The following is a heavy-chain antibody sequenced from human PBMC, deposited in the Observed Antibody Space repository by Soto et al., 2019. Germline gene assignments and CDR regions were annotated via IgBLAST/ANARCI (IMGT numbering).Heavy chain of an antibody. CDR1: GFTFSSYW. J-gene: IGHJ6*02. V-gene: IGHV3-74*01. CDR3: ARDPIRYFDWLSPANYYYYYGMDV. CDR2: INSDGSST. Sequence: GGSLRLSCAASGFTFSSYWMHWVRQAPGKGLVWVSRINSDGSSTSYAGSVKGRFTISRDNANNTLYLQMNSLRAEDTAVYYCARDPIRYFDWLSPANYYYYYGMDVWGQGTTVTVSS. D-gene: IGHD3-9*01.